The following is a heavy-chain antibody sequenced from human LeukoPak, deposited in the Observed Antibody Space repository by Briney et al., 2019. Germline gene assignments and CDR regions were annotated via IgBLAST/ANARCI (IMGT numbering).Heavy chain of an antibody. CDR2: IWYDGSNK. D-gene: IGHD2-15*01. J-gene: IGHJ4*02. CDR3: ARAHCSGGSCYQGAFDY. CDR1: GFTFSSYG. Sequence: PGGSLRLSCAASGFTFSSYGMHWVRQAPGKGLEWVAVIWYDGSNKYYADSVKGRFTISRDNSKNTLYLQMNSLRAEDTAVYYCARAHCSGGSCYQGAFDYWGQGTLVTVSS. V-gene: IGHV3-33*08.